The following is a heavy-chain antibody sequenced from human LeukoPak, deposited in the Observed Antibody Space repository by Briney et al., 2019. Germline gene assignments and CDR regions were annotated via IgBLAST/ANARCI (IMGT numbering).Heavy chain of an antibody. Sequence: AGGSLRLSCAASGFTFSVSAMYWVRQASGKGLEWIGRIRNKANNYATAYAVSVKGRFTISREDSKNTAYLQMNSLKTEDTAVYYCTYTSSSGVVYWGQGTLVTVSS. D-gene: IGHD6-6*01. V-gene: IGHV3-73*01. J-gene: IGHJ4*02. CDR2: IRNKANNYAT. CDR1: GFTFSVSA. CDR3: TYTSSSGVVY.